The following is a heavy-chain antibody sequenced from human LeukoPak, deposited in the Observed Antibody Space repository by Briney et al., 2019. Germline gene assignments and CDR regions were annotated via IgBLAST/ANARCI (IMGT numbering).Heavy chain of an antibody. V-gene: IGHV4-59*11. CDR2: IYYSGST. CDR1: GGSISSHY. CDR3: ARVGHCSSTSCYHKVYYYYYYMDV. D-gene: IGHD2-2*01. J-gene: IGHJ6*03. Sequence: SETLSLTCTVSGGSISSHYWSWIRQPPGKGLEWIGYIYYSGSTNYNPSLKSRVTISVDTSKNQFSLKLSSVTAADTAVYYCARVGHCSSTSCYHKVYYYYYYMDVWGKGTTVTVFS.